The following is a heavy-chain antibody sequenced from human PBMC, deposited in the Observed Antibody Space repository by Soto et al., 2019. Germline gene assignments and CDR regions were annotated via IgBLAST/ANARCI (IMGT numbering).Heavy chain of an antibody. CDR2: ISSSSSYT. D-gene: IGHD6-13*01. J-gene: IGHJ2*01. V-gene: IGHV3-11*05. CDR1: GFTFSDYY. Sequence: QVQLVESGGGLVKPGGSLRLSCAASGFTFSDYYMSWIRQAPGKGLEWVSYISSSSSYTNYADSVKGRFTISRDNAKNSLYLQMNSLRAEDTAVYYCARDPSSSSWTATGYFDLWGRGTLVTVSS. CDR3: ARDPSSSSWTATGYFDL.